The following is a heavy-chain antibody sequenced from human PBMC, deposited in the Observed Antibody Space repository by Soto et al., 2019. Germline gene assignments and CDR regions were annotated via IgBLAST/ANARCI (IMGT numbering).Heavy chain of an antibody. CDR2: ISGSGGST. CDR3: ANTQYSSGLEVECDY. D-gene: IGHD6-19*01. V-gene: IGHV3-23*01. J-gene: IGHJ4*02. CDR1: GFTFSSYA. Sequence: GESLRLSCAASGFTFSSYAMSWVRQAPGKGLEWVSAISGSGGSTYYADSVKGRFTISRDNSKNTLYLQMNSLRAEDMAVYYCANTQYSSGLEVECDYRGQGTLVTVSS.